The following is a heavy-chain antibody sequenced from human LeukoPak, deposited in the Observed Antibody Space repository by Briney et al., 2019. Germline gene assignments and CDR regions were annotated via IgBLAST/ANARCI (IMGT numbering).Heavy chain of an antibody. Sequence: PGGSLRLSCAASGFTFSSYWMSWVRQAPGKGLEWVANIKQDGSEKYYVDSVKGRFTISRDNAKNSLYLQMNSLRAEDTAVYYCARGLSGYEDGHFDYWGQGTLVTASS. CDR2: IKQDGSEK. D-gene: IGHD5-12*01. J-gene: IGHJ4*02. CDR1: GFTFSSYW. CDR3: ARGLSGYEDGHFDY. V-gene: IGHV3-7*01.